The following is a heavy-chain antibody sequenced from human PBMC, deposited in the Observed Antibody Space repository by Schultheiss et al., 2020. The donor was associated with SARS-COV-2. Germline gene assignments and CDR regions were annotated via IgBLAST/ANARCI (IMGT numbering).Heavy chain of an antibody. J-gene: IGHJ2*01. CDR1: GFTFNSYT. Sequence: GGSLRLSCAASGFTFNSYTMHWVRQAPGKGLEWVAVISYDGSNKYYADSVKGRFTISRDNSKNTLYLQMNSLRAEDTAVYYCARSRLLDYWYFDLWGRGTLVTVSS. CDR2: ISYDGSNK. CDR3: ARSRLLDYWYFDL. D-gene: IGHD2-15*01. V-gene: IGHV3-30*04.